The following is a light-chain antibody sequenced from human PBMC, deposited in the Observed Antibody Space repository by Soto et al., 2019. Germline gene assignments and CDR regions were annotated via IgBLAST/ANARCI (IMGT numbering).Light chain of an antibody. CDR1: QSISTW. Sequence: DIQMTQSPSSLSASVGDRVTITCRASQSISTWLAWYQQKPGKGPTLLIYKASSLESGVPSRFSGSGSGTEFTLTISSLQPDDFATYYCQQYNSYSYTFGQGTKVDIK. V-gene: IGKV1-5*03. J-gene: IGKJ2*01. CDR2: KAS. CDR3: QQYNSYSYT.